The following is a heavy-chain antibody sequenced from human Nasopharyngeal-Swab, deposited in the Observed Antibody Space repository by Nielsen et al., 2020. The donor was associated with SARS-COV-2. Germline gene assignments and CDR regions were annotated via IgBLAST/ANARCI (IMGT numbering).Heavy chain of an antibody. CDR2: INPSGGRT. J-gene: IGHJ6*03. CDR3: ARDLEAAASYYYFYMDV. V-gene: IGHV1-46*01. D-gene: IGHD2-15*01. Sequence: WVRQAPGQGLEWMGTINPSGGRTAYAQKFQGRVTMTRDTSTSTVYMELSSLRSDDTAVYYCARDLEAAASYYYFYMDVWGKGTTVIVSS.